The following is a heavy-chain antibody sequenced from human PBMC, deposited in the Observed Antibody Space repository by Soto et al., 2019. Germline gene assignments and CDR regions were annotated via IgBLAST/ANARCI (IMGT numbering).Heavy chain of an antibody. D-gene: IGHD6-13*01. Sequence: EVQLLESGGGLVQPGGSLRLSCAASGFTFSSYAMSWVRQAPGKGLEWVSAISGGTSSTYYADSVKGRFTISRDNSKKTLYLQMNSLRAEDTAVYYCAKERWAAAGTPTLDSWGQGTLVTVSS. CDR1: GFTFSSYA. CDR2: ISGGTSST. J-gene: IGHJ4*02. CDR3: AKERWAAAGTPTLDS. V-gene: IGHV3-23*01.